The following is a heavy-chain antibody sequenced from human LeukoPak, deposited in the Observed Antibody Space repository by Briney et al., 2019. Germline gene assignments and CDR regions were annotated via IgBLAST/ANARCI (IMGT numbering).Heavy chain of an antibody. CDR1: GFYFSNYS. CDR3: ARIPEY. V-gene: IGHV3-64*01. J-gene: IGHJ1*01. D-gene: IGHD6-6*01. CDR2: ISKSGDDT. Sequence: PGGSLRLSCRVSGFYFSNYSWHWVRQTPGKGLEFVSAISKSGDDTSYGNDVKGRFNISRDNIKNTVDLEMVYLRVDDTEIYYCARIPEYWGQGTVVTVSS.